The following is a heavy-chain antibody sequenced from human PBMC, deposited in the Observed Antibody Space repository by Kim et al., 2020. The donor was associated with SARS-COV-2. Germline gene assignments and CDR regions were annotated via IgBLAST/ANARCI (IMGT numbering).Heavy chain of an antibody. CDR3: ATSAVINNWLDP. Sequence: TKYSQNFQGRVTITRDTSANIVYMELSRLRSEDTAVYFCATSAVINNWLDPWGQGTLVTVSS. D-gene: IGHD3-16*02. CDR2: T. V-gene: IGHV1-3*01. J-gene: IGHJ5*02.